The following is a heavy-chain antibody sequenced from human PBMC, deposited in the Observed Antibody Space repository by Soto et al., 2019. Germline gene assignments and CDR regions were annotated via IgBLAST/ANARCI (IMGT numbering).Heavy chain of an antibody. CDR3: SRVDPRAQSRDY. V-gene: IGHV3-72*01. D-gene: IGHD1-26*01. CDR1: ADSEFTFSDEY. CDR2: SRNRVNTFST. J-gene: IGHJ4*01. Sequence: GGSLRLSCAVSADSEFTFSDEYMDWVRQAPGKGLEWVGRSRNRVNTFSTAYAASVEGRFTISRDDSRNMLFLQMNSLTIEDTAVSYCSRVDPRAQSRDYCGRGTLVTVTS.